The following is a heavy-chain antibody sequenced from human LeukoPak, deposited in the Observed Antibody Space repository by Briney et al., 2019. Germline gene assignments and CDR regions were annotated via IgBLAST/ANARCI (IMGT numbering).Heavy chain of an antibody. Sequence: GGSLRLSCAASGFTVSSKSMSWVRQAPGKGLEWVSVIYSGGSTYYADSVKGRFTISRDNSKNTLYLQMNSLRAEDTAVYYCARAATDAFDIWGQGTMVTVSS. CDR1: GFTVSSKS. CDR2: IYSGGST. CDR3: ARAATDAFDI. V-gene: IGHV3-53*01. J-gene: IGHJ3*02.